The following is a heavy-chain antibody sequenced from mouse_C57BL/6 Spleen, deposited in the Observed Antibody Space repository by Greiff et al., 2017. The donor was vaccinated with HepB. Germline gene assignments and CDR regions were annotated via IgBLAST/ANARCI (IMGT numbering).Heavy chain of an antibody. CDR3: ARYPSSYNYAMDY. CDR1: GYAFSSYW. CDR2: IYPGDGDT. J-gene: IGHJ4*01. D-gene: IGHD1-1*01. V-gene: IGHV1-80*01. Sequence: QVQLKESGAELVKPGASVKISCKASGYAFSSYWMNWVKQRPGKGLEWIGQIYPGDGDTNYNGKFKGKATLTADKSSSTAYMQLSSLTSEDSAVYFCARYPSSYNYAMDYWGQGTSVTVSS.